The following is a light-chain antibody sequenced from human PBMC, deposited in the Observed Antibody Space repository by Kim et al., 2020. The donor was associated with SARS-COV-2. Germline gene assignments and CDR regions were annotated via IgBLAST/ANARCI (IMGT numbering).Light chain of an antibody. CDR2: SNN. Sequence: QSVLTQPPSASGTPGQRVTISCSGSSSNIGSNTVNWYQQLPGTAPKLLIYSNNQRPSGVPDRFSGSKSGTSASLAISGLRSEDEADYYCAAWDDSLSAVVFGGGTQLTVL. CDR3: AAWDDSLSAVV. V-gene: IGLV1-44*01. J-gene: IGLJ2*01. CDR1: SSNIGSNT.